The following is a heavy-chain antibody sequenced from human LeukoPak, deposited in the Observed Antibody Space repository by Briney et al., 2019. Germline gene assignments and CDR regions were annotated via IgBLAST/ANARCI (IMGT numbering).Heavy chain of an antibody. CDR1: GGSISGYY. J-gene: IGHJ5*02. Sequence: SETLSLTCTVSGGSISGYYWSWIRQTPGKGLECIGYIYYSGSTNYNPSLKSRVTMSVDTSKNQFSLKLSSVTAADTAVYYCARQGYYGSGGYWFDPWGQGTLVTVSS. V-gene: IGHV4-59*01. CDR3: ARQGYYGSGGYWFDP. D-gene: IGHD3-10*01. CDR2: IYYSGST.